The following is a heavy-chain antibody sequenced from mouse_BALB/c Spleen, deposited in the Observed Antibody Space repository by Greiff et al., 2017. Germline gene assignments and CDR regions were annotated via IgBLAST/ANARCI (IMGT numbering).Heavy chain of an antibody. D-gene: IGHD2-4*01. Sequence: VMLVESGPGLVAPSQSLSITCTVSGFSLTSYGVHWVRQPPGKGLEWLGVIWAGGSTNYNSALMSRLSISKDNSKSQVFLKMNSLQTDDTAMYYCATNDYDVGFAYWGQGTLVTVSA. CDR3: ATNDYDVGFAY. J-gene: IGHJ3*01. CDR2: IWAGGST. CDR1: GFSLTSYG. V-gene: IGHV2-9*02.